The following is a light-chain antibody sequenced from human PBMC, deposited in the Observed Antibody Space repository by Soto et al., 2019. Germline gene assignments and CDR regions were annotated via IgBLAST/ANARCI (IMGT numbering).Light chain of an antibody. Sequence: QSVLTQPASVSGSPGGSLTISCTGSSSDIGTYDFVSWYQQLPGKAPKLLMFEVNKRPSGVSDRFSGSKSGITASLTISGLQADDEADYYCSSYTTSAPYVFGIGTKVTVL. J-gene: IGLJ1*01. V-gene: IGLV2-14*03. CDR2: EVN. CDR1: SSDIGTYDF. CDR3: SSYTTSAPYV.